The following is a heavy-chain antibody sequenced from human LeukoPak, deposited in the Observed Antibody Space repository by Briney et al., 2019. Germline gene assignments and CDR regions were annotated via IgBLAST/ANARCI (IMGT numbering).Heavy chain of an antibody. J-gene: IGHJ4*02. CDR3: TRDGPAVGGFDY. Sequence: SETLSLTCTVSGGSISNYYWSWLRQPPGRGLEWIGYIYYSGSTTYSPSLKSRVTISLDTSKNQFSLRLSSVTAADTTVYYCTRDGPAVGGFDYWGQGTLVTVSS. CDR2: IYYSGST. D-gene: IGHD6-13*01. CDR1: GGSISNYY. V-gene: IGHV4-59*01.